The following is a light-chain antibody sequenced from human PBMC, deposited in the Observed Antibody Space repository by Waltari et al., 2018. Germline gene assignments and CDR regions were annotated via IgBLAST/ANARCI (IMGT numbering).Light chain of an antibody. J-gene: IGLJ3*02. CDR1: SSDVGAYNH. CDR3: TSYTSSSTWV. CDR2: GVA. Sequence: QSALTQPASVSGFPGQSITISCTGASSDVGAYNHASWYQQHPGKAPKLMIYGVANRPSGVSNRFSGSKSGNTASLTISGLQAEDEADYYCTSYTSSSTWVFGGGTKLTVL. V-gene: IGLV2-14*03.